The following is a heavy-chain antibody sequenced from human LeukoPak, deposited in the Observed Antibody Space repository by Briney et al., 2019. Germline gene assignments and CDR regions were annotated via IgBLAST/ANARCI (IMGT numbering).Heavy chain of an antibody. Sequence: SETLSLTCTVSGGSISSSSYYWGWIRQPPGKGLEWIGSIYYSGSTYYNPSLKSRVTISVDTSKNQFSLKLSSVTAADTAVYYCARLHSDYYLDYWGQGTLVTVSS. D-gene: IGHD3-22*01. CDR2: IYYSGST. V-gene: IGHV4-39*01. CDR1: GGSISSSSYY. J-gene: IGHJ4*02. CDR3: ARLHSDYYLDY.